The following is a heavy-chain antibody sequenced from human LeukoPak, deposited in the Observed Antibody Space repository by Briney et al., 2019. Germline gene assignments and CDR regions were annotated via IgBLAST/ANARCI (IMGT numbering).Heavy chain of an antibody. CDR1: GGSISSHY. Sequence: SDTLSLTCTVSGGSISSHYWSWIRQPPGKGQEWIGYIYYSGSTNYNPSLKSRVTISVDTSKNQFSLKLRSVTAADTAVYYCERAENSYGFNWFDPWGQGTLVTVSS. D-gene: IGHD5-18*01. CDR3: ERAENSYGFNWFDP. J-gene: IGHJ5*02. CDR2: IYYSGST. V-gene: IGHV4-59*11.